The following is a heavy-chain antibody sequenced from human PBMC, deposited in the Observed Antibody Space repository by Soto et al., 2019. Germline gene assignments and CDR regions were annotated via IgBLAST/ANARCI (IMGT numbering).Heavy chain of an antibody. CDR1: GFMCSSYG. J-gene: IGHJ4*02. CDR3: AKDPSTGPPDC. Sequence: ELQLLESGGDLVQPGGSLRLPCAAAGFMCSSYGMSWVRQAPGKGLQWVATIHPSGGSTHYAESVRGRFTISRDNSRDTLYLQMNSLRAEDTAVYYCAKDPSTGPPDCWGQGALVTVSS. CDR2: IHPSGGST. V-gene: IGHV3-23*01. D-gene: IGHD3-9*01.